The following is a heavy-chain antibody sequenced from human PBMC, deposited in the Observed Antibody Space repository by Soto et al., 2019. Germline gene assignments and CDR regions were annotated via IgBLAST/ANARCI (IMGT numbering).Heavy chain of an antibody. CDR1: GYTFTSYG. D-gene: IGHD3-22*01. J-gene: IGHJ6*02. V-gene: IGHV1-18*01. CDR3: ARGGDYHDSSGYHLYHGMDV. CDR2: ISAYNGNT. Sequence: QVQLVQSGAEVKKPGASVKVSCKASGYTFTSYGISWVRQAPGQGLEWMGWISAYNGNTNYAQKLQGRVTMTTDPSTSTAYMELRSLRSDDTAVYYCARGGDYHDSSGYHLYHGMDVLGQGTTVTVS.